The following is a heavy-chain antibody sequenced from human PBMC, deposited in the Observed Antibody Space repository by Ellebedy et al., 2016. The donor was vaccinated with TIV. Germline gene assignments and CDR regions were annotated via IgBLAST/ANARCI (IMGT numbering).Heavy chain of an antibody. J-gene: IGHJ4*01. CDR3: AGGRSSGWAFDY. V-gene: IGHV2-70*17. CDR1: GFSLSTSGMC. D-gene: IGHD6-19*01. CDR2: IDWDDDK. Sequence: SGPTLVKPTQTLTLTCTFSGFSLSTSGMCVNWIRQPPGKALEWLARIDWDDDKFYNTSLRTRLTIPKDSSKNQVVLTMPNMDPVDTATYYCAGGRSSGWAFDYWGQGTLVTVSS.